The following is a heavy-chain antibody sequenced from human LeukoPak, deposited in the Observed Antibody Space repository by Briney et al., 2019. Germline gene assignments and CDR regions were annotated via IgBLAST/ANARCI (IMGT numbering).Heavy chain of an antibody. CDR1: GVSFSGYY. CDR3: ARGYSSSWAAEYFQH. D-gene: IGHD6-13*01. J-gene: IGHJ1*01. Sequence: SETLSLTCAVYGVSFSGYYWSWIRQPPGKGLEWIGEINHSGSTNYNPSLKSRVTISVDTSKNQFYLKLSSVTAADTAVYYCARGYSSSWAAEYFQHWGRGTLVTVSS. V-gene: IGHV4-34*01. CDR2: INHSGST.